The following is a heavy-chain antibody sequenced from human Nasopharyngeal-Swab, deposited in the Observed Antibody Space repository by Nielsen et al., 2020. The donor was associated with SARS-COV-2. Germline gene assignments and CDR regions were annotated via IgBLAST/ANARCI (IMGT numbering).Heavy chain of an antibody. CDR1: GFTFSSYS. J-gene: IGHJ5*02. V-gene: IGHV3-21*01. Sequence: ETLSLTCAASGFTFSSYSMNWVRQAPGKGLEWVSSISSSSSYIYYADSVKGRFTISRDNAKNSLFLQMNSLRDEDTAVYYCAKDGAAAVGWFNWFDPWGQGTLVTVSS. CDR3: AKDGAAAVGWFNWFDP. CDR2: ISSSSSYI. D-gene: IGHD6-13*01.